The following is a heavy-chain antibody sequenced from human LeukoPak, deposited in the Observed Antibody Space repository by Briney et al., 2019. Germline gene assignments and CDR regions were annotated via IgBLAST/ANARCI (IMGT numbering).Heavy chain of an antibody. D-gene: IGHD2-21*02. Sequence: GGTLRLSCAASGFTFSNYAMSWVRQAPGEGPEWVSSISASGGSTYYADSVKGRFTISRDNSKNTLYLQMNSLRAEDTALFYCAKELPYCGGDCYSGPHDNLDIWGQGTMVTVSS. CDR2: ISASGGST. CDR1: GFTFSNYA. V-gene: IGHV3-23*01. J-gene: IGHJ3*02. CDR3: AKELPYCGGDCYSGPHDNLDI.